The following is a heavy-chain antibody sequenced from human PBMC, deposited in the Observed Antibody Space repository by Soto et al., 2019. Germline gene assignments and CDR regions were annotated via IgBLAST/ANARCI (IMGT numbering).Heavy chain of an antibody. J-gene: IGHJ6*02. CDR2: INSDGSST. CDR1: GFTFSSYW. CDR3: ASAGAVTTYYCMDV. V-gene: IGHV3-74*01. D-gene: IGHD4-17*01. Sequence: EVQLVESGGGLFQPGGSLRLSCAASGFTFSSYWMHWVRQAPGKWLVWVSRINSDGSSTSYADSVKGRFTISRDNAKNTLYLQMNSLRAEDTAVYDCASAGAVTTYYCMDVWGQGTTVTVSS.